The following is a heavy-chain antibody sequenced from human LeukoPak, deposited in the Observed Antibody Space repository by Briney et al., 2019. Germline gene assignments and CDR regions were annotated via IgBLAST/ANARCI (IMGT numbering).Heavy chain of an antibody. Sequence: KSSETLSLTCVVSGVSVSGYYWGWIRQPPGRELEWIGYVYYSGSTNYNPSFKSRITISVDTSRNQFSLQLSSVTAADTAVYYCARIHRYCSGGACYVLDNWGQGTLVAVSS. J-gene: IGHJ4*02. CDR3: ARIHRYCSGGACYVLDN. D-gene: IGHD2-15*01. CDR2: VYYSGST. CDR1: GVSVSGYY. V-gene: IGHV4-59*02.